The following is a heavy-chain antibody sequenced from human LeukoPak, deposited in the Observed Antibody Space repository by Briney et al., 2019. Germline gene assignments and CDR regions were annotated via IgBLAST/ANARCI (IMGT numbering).Heavy chain of an antibody. V-gene: IGHV4-30-4*01. Sequence: SETLSLTCTVSGGSISSGDYYWSWVRQPPGKGLEWIGCIFYSGSTYYNPSLKSRVTISVDTSKNQFSLEVNAVTAADTALYYCARSSWDNRSGTGAFDIWGQGTMVTVSS. CDR2: IFYSGST. CDR3: ARSSWDNRSGTGAFDI. CDR1: GGSISSGDYY. D-gene: IGHD1-26*01. J-gene: IGHJ3*02.